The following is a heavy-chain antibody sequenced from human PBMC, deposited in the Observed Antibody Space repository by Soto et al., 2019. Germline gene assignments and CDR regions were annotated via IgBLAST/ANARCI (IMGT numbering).Heavy chain of an antibody. V-gene: IGHV3-7*05. CDR1: GFTFSYYW. Sequence: DVQLMESGGCLVQPGGSLRLSCAASGFTFSYYWMTWVRQAPGKGLEWVANIRRDGGEEHYEDSVKGRFSVSRDNAKESFYLQMNSLRIEDTAVYYCARDATYRDSSFYYDVFDICGQGTMVTVSS. CDR3: ARDATYRDSSFYYDVFDI. CDR2: IRRDGGEE. D-gene: IGHD3-22*01. J-gene: IGHJ3*02.